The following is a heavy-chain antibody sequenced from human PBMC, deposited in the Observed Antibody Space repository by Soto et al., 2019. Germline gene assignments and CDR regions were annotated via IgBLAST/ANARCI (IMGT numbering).Heavy chain of an antibody. D-gene: IGHD2-15*01. Sequence: GGSLRLSCAASGFTFSSYWMSWVRQAPGKGLEWVANIKQDGSEKYYVDSVKGRFTISRYNAKNSLYLQMNSLRAEDTAVYYCARVVNGYCSGGSCYFFDYWGQGTLVTVSS. CDR3: ARVVNGYCSGGSCYFFDY. V-gene: IGHV3-7*01. J-gene: IGHJ4*02. CDR2: IKQDGSEK. CDR1: GFTFSSYW.